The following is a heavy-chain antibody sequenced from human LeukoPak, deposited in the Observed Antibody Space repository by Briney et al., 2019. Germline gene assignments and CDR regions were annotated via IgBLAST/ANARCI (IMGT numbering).Heavy chain of an antibody. D-gene: IGHD2-15*01. CDR3: AKATCSGATCARFDY. CDR1: GFTFSSYA. J-gene: IGHJ4*02. Sequence: PGGSLRLSCAASGFTFSSYAMSWVRQAPGKGLEWVSAISGSGGSTYYADSVTGRFTISRDNSKNTLYLQMNSLRAEDTAVYYCAKATCSGATCARFDYWGQGTLVTVSS. V-gene: IGHV3-23*01. CDR2: ISGSGGST.